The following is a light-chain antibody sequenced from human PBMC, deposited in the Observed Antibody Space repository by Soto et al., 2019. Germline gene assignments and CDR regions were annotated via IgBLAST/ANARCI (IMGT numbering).Light chain of an antibody. CDR1: SSDVGDYNY. V-gene: IGLV2-11*01. J-gene: IGLJ3*02. Sequence: QSVLTQPRSVSGSPGQSVTISCTGTSSDVGDYNYVSWYQQYPGKAPKLVIYDVSKRPSGVPDRFSGSKSGNTASLTISGLQAEDEADYYCCSFAGSYTFLVFGGGTKLTVL. CDR3: CSFAGSYTFLV. CDR2: DVS.